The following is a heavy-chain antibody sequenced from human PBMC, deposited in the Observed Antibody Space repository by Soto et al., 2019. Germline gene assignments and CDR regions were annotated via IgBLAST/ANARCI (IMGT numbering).Heavy chain of an antibody. J-gene: IGHJ6*03. Sequence: GGSLRLSCAASGFNFSSYGMHWVRQAPGKGLEWVAVIWYDGSNKYYADSVKGRFTISRDNSKNTLYLQMNSLRAEDTAVYYCARDSPVTGYYYYMDVWGKGTTVTVSS. CDR3: ARDSPVTGYYYYMDV. CDR2: IWYDGSNK. D-gene: IGHD4-4*01. CDR1: GFNFSSYG. V-gene: IGHV3-33*01.